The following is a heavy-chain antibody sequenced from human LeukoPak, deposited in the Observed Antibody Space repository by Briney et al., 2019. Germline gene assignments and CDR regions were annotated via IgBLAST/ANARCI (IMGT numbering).Heavy chain of an antibody. J-gene: IGHJ6*04. CDR1: GFTFSSYD. V-gene: IGHV3-13*05. D-gene: IGHD3-10*01. CDR3: ARGRPVTMVRGVTPPSYGMDV. CDR2: IGTAGDP. Sequence: GGSLRLSCAASGFTFSSYDMHWVRQATGKGLEWVSAIGTAGDPYYPGSVKGRSTISRENAKNSLYLQMNSLRAGDTAVYYCARGRPVTMVRGVTPPSYGMDVWGKGTTVTVSS.